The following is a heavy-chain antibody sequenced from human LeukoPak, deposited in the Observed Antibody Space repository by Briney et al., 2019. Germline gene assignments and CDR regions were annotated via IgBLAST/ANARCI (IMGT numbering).Heavy chain of an antibody. V-gene: IGHV3-48*04. CDR2: ISSSDTI. CDR1: GFTFSSYG. CDR3: ARGPTRANSSDY. J-gene: IGHJ4*02. D-gene: IGHD2/OR15-2a*01. Sequence: PGGSLRLSCAASGFTFSSYGMNWVRQAPGKGLEWVSYISSSDTIYYADSVKGRFTLSRDNAKNSLYLQMNSLRAEDTAVYYCARGPTRANSSDYWGQGTLVTVSS.